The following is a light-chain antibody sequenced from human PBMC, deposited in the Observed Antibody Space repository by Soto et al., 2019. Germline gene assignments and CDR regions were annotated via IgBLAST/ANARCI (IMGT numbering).Light chain of an antibody. V-gene: IGLV2-23*01. J-gene: IGLJ3*02. Sequence: SALTQPASVSGSPGQSITISCTGTSSDVGSYNLVSWYQQHPGKAPKVMIYEGSKRPSGVSNRFSGSKYGNTASLTISGLQAEDEVDYYCCSYANNRVFGGGTKLTVL. CDR3: CSYANNRV. CDR2: EGS. CDR1: SSDVGSYNL.